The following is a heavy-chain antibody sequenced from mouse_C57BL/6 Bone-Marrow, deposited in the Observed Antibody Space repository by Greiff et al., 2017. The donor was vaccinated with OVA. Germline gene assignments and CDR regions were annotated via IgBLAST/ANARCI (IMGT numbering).Heavy chain of an antibody. CDR3: AQRGYYGSSYAMDY. D-gene: IGHD1-1*01. Sequence: VQLQQPGAELVKPGASVKMSCMASGYTFTSYWITWVKQRPGQGLEWIGDIYPGSGSTNYNEKFKSKATLTVDTSSSTAYMQLSSLTSEDSAVYYCAQRGYYGSSYAMDYWGQGTSVTVSS. CDR1: GYTFTSYW. J-gene: IGHJ4*01. CDR2: IYPGSGST. V-gene: IGHV1-55*01.